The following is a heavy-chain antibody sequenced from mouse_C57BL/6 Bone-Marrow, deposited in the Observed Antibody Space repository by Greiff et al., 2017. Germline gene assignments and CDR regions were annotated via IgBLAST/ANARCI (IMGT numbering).Heavy chain of an antibody. J-gene: IGHJ2*01. V-gene: IGHV1-74*01. CDR3: AGIYYDYDVGYYFDY. Sequence: VQLKQPGAELVKPGASVKVSCKASGYTFTSYWMHWVKQRPGQGLEWIGRIHPSDSDTNYNQKFKGKATLTVDKSSSTAYMQLSSLTSEDSAVYYCAGIYYDYDVGYYFDYWGQGTTLTVSS. CDR1: GYTFTSYW. CDR2: IHPSDSDT. D-gene: IGHD2-4*01.